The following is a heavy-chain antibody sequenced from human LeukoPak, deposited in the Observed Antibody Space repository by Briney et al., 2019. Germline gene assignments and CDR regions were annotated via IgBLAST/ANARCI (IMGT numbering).Heavy chain of an antibody. Sequence: GASVKVSCKASGYTFTGYYMHWVRQAPGQGLEWMGWINPNSGGTNYAQKFQGRVTMTRDTSISTAYMELSRLRSDDTAVYYCARETYSGYEGDRGFDPWGQGTLVTVSS. CDR2: INPNSGGT. CDR3: ARETYSGYEGDRGFDP. V-gene: IGHV1-2*02. CDR1: GYTFTGYY. J-gene: IGHJ5*02. D-gene: IGHD5-12*01.